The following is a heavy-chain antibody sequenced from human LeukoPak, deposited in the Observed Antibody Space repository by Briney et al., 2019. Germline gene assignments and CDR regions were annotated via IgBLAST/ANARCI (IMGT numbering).Heavy chain of an antibody. CDR3: ARAPRSPVDSSGYYDIDY. V-gene: IGHV1-8*01. Sequence: ASVKVSCKASGYTFTSYDINWVRQATGQGLEWMGWMNPNSGNTGYAQKFQGRVTMTRNTSISTAYMELSSLRSEDTAVYYCARAPRSPVDSSGYYDIDYWGQGTLVTVSS. CDR1: GYTFTSYD. CDR2: MNPNSGNT. J-gene: IGHJ4*02. D-gene: IGHD3-22*01.